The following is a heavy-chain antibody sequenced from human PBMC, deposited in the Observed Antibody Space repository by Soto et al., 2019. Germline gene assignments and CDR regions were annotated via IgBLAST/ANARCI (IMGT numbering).Heavy chain of an antibody. CDR2: IIPIFGTA. J-gene: IGHJ4*02. CDR3: ARARIAAAGRPSYFDY. D-gene: IGHD6-13*01. CDR1: GGTFSSYA. Sequence: SVKVSCKASGGTFSSYAISWVRQAPGQGLEWMGGIIPIFGTANYAQKFQGRVTITADESTSTAYMELSSLRSEDTAVYYCARARIAAAGRPSYFDYWGQGTLVTVSS. V-gene: IGHV1-69*13.